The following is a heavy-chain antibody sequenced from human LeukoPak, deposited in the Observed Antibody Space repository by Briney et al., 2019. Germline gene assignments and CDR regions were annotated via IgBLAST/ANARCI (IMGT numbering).Heavy chain of an antibody. J-gene: IGHJ4*02. CDR3: ARSRDGYNFAFDY. V-gene: IGHV3-49*04. Sequence: GGSLRLSCTTSGFTFGDYALSWVRQAPGKGLEWVGFMRSGEAPQYAASVSGGFIISRDDSNNVAHLQMSSLKTEDTAVYYCARSRDGYNFAFDYWGRGILVTVSS. D-gene: IGHD5-24*01. CDR1: GFTFGDYA. CDR2: MRSGEAP.